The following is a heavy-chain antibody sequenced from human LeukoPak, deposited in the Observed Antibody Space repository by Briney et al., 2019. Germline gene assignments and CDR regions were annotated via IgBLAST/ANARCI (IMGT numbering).Heavy chain of an antibody. CDR3: ARWSRDGYNKVY. Sequence: SETLSLTCTVSGYSISSGYYWGWIRPPPGKGLEWIGSIYRSGSTYYNPSLKSRVTISVDTSKNQFSLKLSSVTAADTAVYYCARWSRDGYNKVYWGQGTLVTVSS. CDR2: IYRSGST. CDR1: GYSISSGYY. D-gene: IGHD5-24*01. J-gene: IGHJ4*02. V-gene: IGHV4-38-2*02.